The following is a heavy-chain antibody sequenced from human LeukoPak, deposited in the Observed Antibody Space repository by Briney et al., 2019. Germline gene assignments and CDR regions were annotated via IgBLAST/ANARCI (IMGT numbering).Heavy chain of an antibody. D-gene: IGHD3-16*01. V-gene: IGHV1-46*01. CDR3: ARVGGLYYDYVWGSPSEGGDAFDI. Sequence: ASVKVSCKASGYTFTSYYMHWVRQAPGQGLEWMGIINPSGGSTSYAQKFQGRVTMTRDMSTSTAYMELRSLRSDDTAVYYCARVGGLYYDYVWGSPSEGGDAFDIWGQGTMVTVSS. CDR2: INPSGGST. CDR1: GYTFTSYY. J-gene: IGHJ3*02.